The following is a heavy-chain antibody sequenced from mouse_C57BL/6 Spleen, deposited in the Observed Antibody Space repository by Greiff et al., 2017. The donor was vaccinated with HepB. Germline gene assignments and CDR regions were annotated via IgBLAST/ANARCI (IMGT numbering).Heavy chain of an antibody. CDR2: INPNNGGT. CDR1: GYTFTDYY. CDR3: ARSATGWYFDV. Sequence: EVQLQQSGPELVKPGASVKISCKAPGYTFTDYYMNWVKQSHGKSLEWIGDINPNNGGTSYNQKFKGKATLTVDKSSSTAYMELRSLTSEDSAVYYCARSATGWYFDVWGTGTTVTVSS. J-gene: IGHJ1*03. D-gene: IGHD1-1*01. V-gene: IGHV1-26*01.